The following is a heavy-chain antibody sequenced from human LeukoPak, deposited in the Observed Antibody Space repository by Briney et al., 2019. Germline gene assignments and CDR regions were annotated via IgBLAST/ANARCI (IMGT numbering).Heavy chain of an antibody. CDR1: GFTFSSYS. J-gene: IGHJ6*03. D-gene: IGHD3-10*01. CDR2: ISSSSSYI. CDR3: ASDRAHYYYMDV. Sequence: GGSLRLSCAASGFTFSSYSMNWVRQAPGKGLEWVSSISSSSSYIYYADSEKGLFTISRDNAKNSLYLQMNSLRAEDTAVYYCASDRAHYYYMDVWGKGTTVTVSS. V-gene: IGHV3-21*01.